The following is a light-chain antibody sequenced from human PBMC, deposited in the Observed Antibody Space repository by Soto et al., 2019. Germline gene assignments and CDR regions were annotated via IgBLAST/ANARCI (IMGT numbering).Light chain of an antibody. V-gene: IGKV3-20*01. J-gene: IGKJ1*01. Sequence: EIVLTQSPGTLSLSPGERATVSCRASQTISGTYLAWYQQKPGQAPRLLIYSSSSRAAGVSDRFSGSGSGTDFSLTISRLEPEDFAMYYCQQYGRSPTWTFGQGTKVDNK. CDR3: QQYGRSPTWT. CDR1: QTISGTY. CDR2: SSS.